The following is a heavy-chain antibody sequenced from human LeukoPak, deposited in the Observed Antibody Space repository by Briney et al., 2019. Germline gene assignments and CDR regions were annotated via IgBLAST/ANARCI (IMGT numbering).Heavy chain of an antibody. CDR2: ISYDGSNK. D-gene: IGHD6-13*01. CDR1: GFTFSSYG. Sequence: GGPLRLSCAASGFTFSSYGMHWVRQAPGKGLEWVAVISYDGSNKYYADSVKGRFTISRDNSRNTLYLQMNSLRAEDTAVYYCAKELLRGYTNWFDPWGQGTLVTVSS. CDR3: AKELLRGYTNWFDP. V-gene: IGHV3-30*18. J-gene: IGHJ5*02.